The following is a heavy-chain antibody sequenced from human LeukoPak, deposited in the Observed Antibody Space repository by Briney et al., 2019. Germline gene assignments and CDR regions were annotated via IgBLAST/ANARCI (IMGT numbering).Heavy chain of an antibody. CDR3: ARQPIVVVTAITWFDP. J-gene: IGHJ5*02. CDR2: IYYSGST. CDR1: GGSISSSSYY. D-gene: IGHD2-21*02. V-gene: IGHV4-39*01. Sequence: SETLSLTCTVSGGSISSSSYYWGWIRQPPGKGLEWIGRIYYSGSTYYNPSLKSRVTISVDTSKNQFSLKLSSVIAADTAVYYCARQPIVVVTAITWFDPWGQGTLVTVSS.